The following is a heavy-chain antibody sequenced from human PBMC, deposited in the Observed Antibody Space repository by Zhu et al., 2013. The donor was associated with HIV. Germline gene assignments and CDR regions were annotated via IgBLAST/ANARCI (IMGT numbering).Heavy chain of an antibody. D-gene: IGHD3-3*01. CDR2: ISAYNGNT. CDR3: ARRTYYDFWSGSRDSYYYYGMDV. J-gene: IGHJ6*02. Sequence: QVQLVQSGAEVKKPGASVKVSCKASGYTFTSYGISWVRQAPGQGLEWMGWISAYNGNTSYAQKLQGRVTMTTDTSTSTAYMELRSLRSDDTAVYYCARRTYYDFWSGSRDSYYYYGMDVWGQGTTVTVSS. V-gene: IGHV1-18*01. CDR1: GYTFTSYG.